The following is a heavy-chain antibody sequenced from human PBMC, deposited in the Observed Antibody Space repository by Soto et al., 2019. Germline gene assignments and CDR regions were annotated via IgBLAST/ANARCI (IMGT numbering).Heavy chain of an antibody. V-gene: IGHV3-23*01. D-gene: IGHD2-8*02. CDR3: AKATATGGGAFEI. CDR2: ILVGGST. Sequence: GGSLRLSCAVSGFICSSYDMSWVRQAPGKGLEWVSTILVGGSTHYEDSVKGRFTISRDTSKNTVYLQMNSLTAGDTAMYYCAKATATGGGAFEICGQGTMVTVSS. J-gene: IGHJ3*02. CDR1: GFICSSYD.